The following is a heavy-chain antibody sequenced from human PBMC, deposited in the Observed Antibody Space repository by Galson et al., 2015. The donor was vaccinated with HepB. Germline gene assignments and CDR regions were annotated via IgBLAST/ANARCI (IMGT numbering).Heavy chain of an antibody. J-gene: IGHJ4*02. CDR1: GSTVSSNY. Sequence: SLRLSCAASGSTVSSNYMSWVRQAPGKGLEWVSVIYSGGSTYYADSVKGRFTISRHNSKNTLYLQMNSLRAEDTAVYYCARGIAAAGTPLYYFDYWGQGTLVTVSS. D-gene: IGHD6-13*01. CDR2: IYSGGST. V-gene: IGHV3-53*04. CDR3: ARGIAAAGTPLYYFDY.